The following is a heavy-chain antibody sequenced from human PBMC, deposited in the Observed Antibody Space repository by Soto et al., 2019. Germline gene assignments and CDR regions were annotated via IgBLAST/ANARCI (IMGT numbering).Heavy chain of an antibody. CDR1: GGTCRNYV. Sequence: SSVRVSCKASGGTCRNYVITWVRQDPGKGLEWLGRIIPIFGSANFAQKFQGRVTLTAHESTTTAYMELSNLRSDDTAVYYCAKDGGQDGYFANCFDLWGQGTLVTVSS. CDR2: IIPIFGSA. V-gene: IGHV1-69*13. D-gene: IGHD5-12*01. J-gene: IGHJ5*02. CDR3: AKDGGQDGYFANCFDL.